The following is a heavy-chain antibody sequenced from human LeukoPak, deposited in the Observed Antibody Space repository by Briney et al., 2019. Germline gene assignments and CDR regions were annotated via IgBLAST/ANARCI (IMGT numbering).Heavy chain of an antibody. CDR2: INRDGSTT. CDR3: ARDKKSGESSEIDY. CDR1: GFTFSRDW. D-gene: IGHD3-10*01. V-gene: IGHV3-74*03. Sequence: GGSLRLSCAASGFTFSRDWMHWVRQAPGKGLVWVSRINRDGSTTKYADSVKGRFTVSRDNAKNTLNLQMNSLRAEDTAVYYCARDKKSGESSEIDYWGQGTLVTVSS. J-gene: IGHJ4*02.